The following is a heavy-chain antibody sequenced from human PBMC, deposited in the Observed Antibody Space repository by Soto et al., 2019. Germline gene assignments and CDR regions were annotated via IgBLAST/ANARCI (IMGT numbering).Heavy chain of an antibody. CDR3: AREGSGYNC. D-gene: IGHD5-12*01. CDR1: VNNSSHFG. J-gene: IGHJ4*02. CDR2: IVPVFGRP. V-gene: IGHV1-69*13. Sequence: SVNVSCNSSVNNSSHFGISGVRQAPGQGLEWMGGIVPVFGRPNYSQMFRGRLTITAYESTSTIYMELISLRSDDKAVYYCAREGSGYNCWGQGTQATVSS.